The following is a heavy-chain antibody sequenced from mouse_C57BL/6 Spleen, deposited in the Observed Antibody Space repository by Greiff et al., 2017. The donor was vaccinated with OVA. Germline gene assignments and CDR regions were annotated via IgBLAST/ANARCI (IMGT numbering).Heavy chain of an antibody. CDR1: GYTFTSYW. J-gene: IGHJ2*01. V-gene: IGHV1-52*01. D-gene: IGHD2-3*01. Sequence: QVQLQQPGAELVRPGSSVKLSCKASGYTFTSYWMHWVKQRPIQGLEWIGNIDPSDSETHYNQQFKDKATLTVDKSSSTAYMQLSSLTSEDSAVYYCAKAGYSYYFDYWGQGTTLTVSS. CDR3: AKAGYSYYFDY. CDR2: IDPSDSET.